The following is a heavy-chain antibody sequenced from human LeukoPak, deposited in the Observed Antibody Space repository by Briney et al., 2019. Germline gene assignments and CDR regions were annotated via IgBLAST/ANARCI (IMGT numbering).Heavy chain of an antibody. CDR3: ARLPAITTYYYYYMDV. V-gene: IGHV4-39*01. Sequence: PSETLSLTCAVSGGSISSSRHYWGWIRQAPGKRLECIGTIYYSGSSYYNPSLKSRVTMSVDTSKNQFSLRLSSVTAADTAVYYCARLPAITTYYYYYMDVWGKGTMVTVSS. D-gene: IGHD5-12*01. CDR1: GGSISSSRHY. CDR2: IYYSGSS. J-gene: IGHJ6*03.